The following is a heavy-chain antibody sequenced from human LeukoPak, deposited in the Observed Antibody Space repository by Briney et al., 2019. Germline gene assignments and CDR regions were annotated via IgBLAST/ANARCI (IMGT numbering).Heavy chain of an antibody. J-gene: IGHJ4*02. Sequence: ASVKVSCKASGYTFTSYDINWVRQATGQGLEWMGWMNPNSGNTGYAQKFQGRVTMTRNTSISTAYMELSSLRSGDTAVYYCARLDKMATTRGFCYWGQGTIVTVSS. D-gene: IGHD5-24*01. CDR3: ARLDKMATTRGFCY. V-gene: IGHV1-8*01. CDR2: MNPNSGNT. CDR1: GYTFTSYD.